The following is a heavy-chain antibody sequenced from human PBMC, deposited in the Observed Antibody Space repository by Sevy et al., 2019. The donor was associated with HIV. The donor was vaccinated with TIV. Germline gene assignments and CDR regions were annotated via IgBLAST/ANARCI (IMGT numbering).Heavy chain of an antibody. V-gene: IGHV3-21*06. J-gene: IGHJ4*02. CDR1: GFTFSSYN. D-gene: IGHD3-10*01. CDR3: ARGPPDGSYDYFDS. Sequence: GGSLRLSCAASGFTFSSYNMNWVRQAPGKGLEWVSSISGLSNYIYYADSMKGRFTISRDNAKNTLNLQMNSLRGDDTAVYFCARGPPDGSYDYFDSWCQGILVTVSS. CDR2: ISGLSNYI.